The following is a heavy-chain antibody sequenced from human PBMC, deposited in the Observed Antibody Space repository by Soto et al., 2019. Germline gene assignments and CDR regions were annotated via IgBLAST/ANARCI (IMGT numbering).Heavy chain of an antibody. Sequence: PSETLSLICTVSGGSISSYYWSWIRHPPGKGLEWIGYIYYSGSTNYNPSLKSRVTISVDTSKNQFSLKLSSVTAADTAVYYCARCNLMTTPSFYGMDVWGQGTTVTVSS. CDR1: GGSISSYY. CDR3: ARCNLMTTPSFYGMDV. CDR2: IYYSGST. J-gene: IGHJ6*02. D-gene: IGHD4-4*01. V-gene: IGHV4-59*01.